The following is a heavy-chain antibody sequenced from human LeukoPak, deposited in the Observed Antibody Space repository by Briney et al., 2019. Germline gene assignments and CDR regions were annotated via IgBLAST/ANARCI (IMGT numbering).Heavy chain of an antibody. J-gene: IGHJ5*02. CDR3: ARRGYWIDP. Sequence: SETLSLTCAVYGGSFSGYYWSWIRQPPGKGLEWIGEINHSGSTNYNPSLKSRVTISVDTSKNQFSLKLSSVTAADMAVYYCARRGYWIDPWGQGTLVTVSS. CDR2: INHSGST. CDR1: GGSFSGYY. D-gene: IGHD2-15*01. V-gene: IGHV4-34*01.